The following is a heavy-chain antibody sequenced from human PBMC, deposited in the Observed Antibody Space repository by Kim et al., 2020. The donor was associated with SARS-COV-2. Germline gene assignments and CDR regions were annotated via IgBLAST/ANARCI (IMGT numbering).Heavy chain of an antibody. V-gene: IGHV5-10-1*01. CDR3: VRQTGVLGSGTYVGHDY. CDR2: IDPADSQT. CDR1: GYRFTSYW. D-gene: IGHD3-10*02. Sequence: GESLKISCKGSGYRFTSYWITWVRQMPGKGLEWMGRIDPADSQTYYSPSFQGHVTISTDRSITTVYLQWSSLKASDAAVYYCVRQTGVLGSGTYVGHDYWGQGTLVTVSS. J-gene: IGHJ4*02.